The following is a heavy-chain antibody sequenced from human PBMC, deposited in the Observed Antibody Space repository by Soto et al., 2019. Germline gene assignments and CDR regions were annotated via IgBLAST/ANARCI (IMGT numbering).Heavy chain of an antibody. J-gene: IGHJ5*02. Sequence: SETLSLTCAVYGGSFSGYYWSWIRQPPGKGLEWIGEINHSGSTNYNPSLKSRVTISVDTSKNQFSLKLSSVTAADTAVYYCARGVRAAAVLNWFDPWGQGTLVTVSS. CDR2: INHSGST. V-gene: IGHV4-34*01. CDR1: GGSFSGYY. CDR3: ARGVRAAAVLNWFDP. D-gene: IGHD6-13*01.